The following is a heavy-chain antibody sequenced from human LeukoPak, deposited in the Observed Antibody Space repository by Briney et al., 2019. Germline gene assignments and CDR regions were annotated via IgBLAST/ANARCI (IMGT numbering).Heavy chain of an antibody. CDR1: GYTLTGYY. Sequence: ASVTVSFKASGYTLTGYYMHWVRQAPGQGREWMGWINPNSGGTNYAQKFQGRVTLTRDTSISTAYMELSSLRSDDTAVYYCARGRRDGSGSYFVDYWGQGTLFIVST. D-gene: IGHD3-10*01. CDR3: ARGRRDGSGSYFVDY. J-gene: IGHJ4*02. CDR2: INPNSGGT. V-gene: IGHV1-2*02.